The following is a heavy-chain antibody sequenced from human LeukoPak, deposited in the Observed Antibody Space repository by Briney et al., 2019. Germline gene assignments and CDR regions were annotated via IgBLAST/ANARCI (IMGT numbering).Heavy chain of an antibody. D-gene: IGHD6-19*01. CDR1: GYGFTSYW. J-gene: IGHJ4*02. CDR3: ARARDSGWSDFNY. Sequence: GESLKISCKGSGYGFTSYWIGWVRQVPGKGLEWMGIIFPGDSDTRYSPSFQGQVTISADKSISTAYLQWNSLKASDTAMYYCARARDSGWSDFNYWGQGTLVTVSS. CDR2: IFPGDSDT. V-gene: IGHV5-51*01.